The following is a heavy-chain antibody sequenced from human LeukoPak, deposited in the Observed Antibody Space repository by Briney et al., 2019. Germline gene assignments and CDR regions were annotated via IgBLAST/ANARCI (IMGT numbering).Heavy chain of an antibody. J-gene: IGHJ4*02. D-gene: IGHD2-2*01. CDR3: AALGVVPAALDY. CDR1: GGSISSCSYY. Sequence: PSETLSLTCTVSGGSISSCSYYWGWIRQPPGKGLEWIGSIYYSGSTYYNPSLKSRVTISVDTSKNQFSLKLSSVTAADTAVYYCAALGVVPAALDYWGQGTLVTVSS. CDR2: IYYSGST. V-gene: IGHV4-39*01.